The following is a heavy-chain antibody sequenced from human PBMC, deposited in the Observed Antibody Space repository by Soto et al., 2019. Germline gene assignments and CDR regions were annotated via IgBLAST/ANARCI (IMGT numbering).Heavy chain of an antibody. J-gene: IGHJ4*02. V-gene: IGHV3-30*18. CDR1: GFTFSSYG. CDR2: ISYDGSNK. D-gene: IGHD3-22*01. Sequence: GGSLRLSCAASGFTFSSYGMHWVRQAPGKGLEWVAVISYDGSNKYYADSVKGRFTISRDNSKNTLYLQMNSLRAEDTAVYYCAKDPLSHYYDSSGYGFAELYFDYWGQGTLVTVSS. CDR3: AKDPLSHYYDSSGYGFAELYFDY.